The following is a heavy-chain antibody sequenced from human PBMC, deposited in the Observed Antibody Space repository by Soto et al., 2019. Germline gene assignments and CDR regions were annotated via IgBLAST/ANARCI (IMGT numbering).Heavy chain of an antibody. D-gene: IGHD3-10*01. V-gene: IGHV4-39*01. CDR3: VSSNSGPNFDN. J-gene: IGHJ4*02. CDR2: MYYRGNP. CDR1: GGSLTGFY. Sequence: QLQLQESGPGLVKPSETLSLTCSVSGGSLTGFYWVWIRQPPGMGLEWIGSMYYRGNPYYNSSLKSRVTISVGASNNQFSLKLNSVTAADTAVYFCVSSNSGPNFDNWGQGTLVTVSS.